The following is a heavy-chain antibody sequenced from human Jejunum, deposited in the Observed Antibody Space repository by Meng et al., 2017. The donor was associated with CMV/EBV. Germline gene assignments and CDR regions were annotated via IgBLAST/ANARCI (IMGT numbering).Heavy chain of an antibody. CDR1: TLNFYG. D-gene: IGHD3-22*01. CDR2: IYSGDSST. J-gene: IGHJ4*02. V-gene: IGHV3-23*03. Sequence: TLNFYGMSWVRQAPGKGLEWVTVIYSGDSSTHYADSVKGRFTISRDNSKNTLYLQMNSLRAEDTAVYYCAKYYDSSGYSFGKHYFDYWGQGTLVTVSS. CDR3: AKYYDSSGYSFGKHYFDY.